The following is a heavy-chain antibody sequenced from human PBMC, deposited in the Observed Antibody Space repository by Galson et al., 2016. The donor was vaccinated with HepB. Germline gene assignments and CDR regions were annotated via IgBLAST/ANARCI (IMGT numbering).Heavy chain of an antibody. CDR3: ARSYGLASYYSVPFY. CDR1: GFTFSRYW. J-gene: IGHJ4*02. V-gene: IGHV3-7*03. Sequence: SLRLSCAASGFTFSRYWMTWVRQAPGKGLEWVANIKQDGSEEYYVDSVKGRFTVSRDNAKNSLYLQINSLRAEDTAVYYCARSYGLASYYSVPFYWGQGTLVTVSS. CDR2: IKQDGSEE. D-gene: IGHD3-10*01.